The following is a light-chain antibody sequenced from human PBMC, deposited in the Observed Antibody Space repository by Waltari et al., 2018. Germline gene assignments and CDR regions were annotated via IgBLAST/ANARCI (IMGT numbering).Light chain of an antibody. V-gene: IGLV2-23*01. J-gene: IGLJ1*01. Sequence: QSALTQPASVSGSPGQSITISCTGVSNDVGTDNLVAWYQQYPGKAPKLMIYEASKRPSGFSNRLSGSKSGNTASLTISGLQAEDEADYFCCSYVGSSTSYVFGIGTKVTVL. CDR3: CSYVGSSTSYV. CDR2: EAS. CDR1: SNDVGTDNL.